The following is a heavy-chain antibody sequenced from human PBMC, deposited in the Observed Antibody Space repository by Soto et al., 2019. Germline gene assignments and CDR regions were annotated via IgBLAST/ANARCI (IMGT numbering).Heavy chain of an antibody. V-gene: IGHV4-31*02. CDR2: IYYSGST. CDR3: ARYSLGGTGSYDEYFDY. CDR1: GGSISSYGYF. Sequence: PSETLSLTCTVSGGSISSYGYFWSWIRQHPEKGLEWIGYIYYSGSTHYDPSLESRISISVDMSKNQFSLRLNSVTAADTAVYYCARYSLGGTGSYDEYFDYWGQVTQVPLSS. D-gene: IGHD3-10*01. J-gene: IGHJ4*02.